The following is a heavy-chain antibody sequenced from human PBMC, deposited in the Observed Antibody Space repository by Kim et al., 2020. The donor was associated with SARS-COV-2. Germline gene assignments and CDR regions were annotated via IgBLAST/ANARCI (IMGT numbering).Heavy chain of an antibody. CDR2: INGDGTST. CDR1: GFTFNTCA. CDR3: SKWMAQSGTGRVADY. Sequence: GGSLRLSCAAPGFTFNTCALSWVRQAPGKGLEWVSAINGDGTSTYYADSVKGRFTISRDNSKNSLFLQMNSLGAEDTAVYFCSKWMAQSGTGRVADYWGQGTLVTVSS. D-gene: IGHD2-15*01. J-gene: IGHJ4*02. V-gene: IGHV3-23*01.